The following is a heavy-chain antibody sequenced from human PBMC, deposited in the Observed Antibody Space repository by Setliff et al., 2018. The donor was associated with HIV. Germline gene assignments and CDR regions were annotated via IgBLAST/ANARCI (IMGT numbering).Heavy chain of an antibody. CDR3: ARDIPPFTHFDH. Sequence: LRLSCVASGFTFRTFAMHWVRQAPGKGLVWVSVISFDGSRTSYADSVKGRFSISRDNSKNTVFLQMNSLRADDTAVYYCARDIPPFTHFDHWGQGTLVTVSS. CDR2: ISFDGSRT. CDR1: GFTFRTFA. V-gene: IGHV3-30*07. J-gene: IGHJ4*02.